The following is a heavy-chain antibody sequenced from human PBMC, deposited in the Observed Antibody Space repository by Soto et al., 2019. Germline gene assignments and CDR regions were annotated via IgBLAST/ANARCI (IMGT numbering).Heavy chain of an antibody. V-gene: IGHV4-34*01. D-gene: IGHD5-18*01. CDR2: INHSGST. CDR1: GGSFSGYY. Sequence: SETLSLTCAVYGGSFSGYYWSWIRQPPGKGLEWIGEINHSGSTNYNPSLKSRVTISVDTSKNQFSLKLSSVTAADTAVYYRAREMSGYSYGTSRNFDYWGQGTLVTVSS. CDR3: AREMSGYSYGTSRNFDY. J-gene: IGHJ4*02.